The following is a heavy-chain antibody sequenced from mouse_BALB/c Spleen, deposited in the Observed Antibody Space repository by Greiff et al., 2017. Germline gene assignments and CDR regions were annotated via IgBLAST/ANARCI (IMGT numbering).Heavy chain of an antibody. Sequence: EVKLQESGGDLVKPGGSLKLSCAASGFTFSSYGMSWVRQTPDTRLEWVATISSGGSYTYYPDSVKGRFTISRDNAKNTLYLQMSSLKSEDTAMYYCASRRAMDYWGQGTSVTVSS. V-gene: IGHV5-6*01. CDR1: GFTFSSYG. J-gene: IGHJ4*01. CDR3: ASRRAMDY. CDR2: ISSGGSYT.